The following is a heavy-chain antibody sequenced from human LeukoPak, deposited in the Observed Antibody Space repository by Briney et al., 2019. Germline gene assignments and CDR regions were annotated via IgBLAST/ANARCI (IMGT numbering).Heavy chain of an antibody. J-gene: IGHJ3*02. CDR1: GYTFTSYY. D-gene: IGHD6-6*01. V-gene: IGHV1-2*02. Sequence: VASVKVSCKASGYTFTSYYMHWVRQAPGQGLEWMGWINPNSGGTNYAQKFQGRVTMTRDTSISTAYMELSRLRSDDTAVYYCAKDSSSTKFRAFDIWGQGTMVTVSS. CDR3: AKDSSSTKFRAFDI. CDR2: INPNSGGT.